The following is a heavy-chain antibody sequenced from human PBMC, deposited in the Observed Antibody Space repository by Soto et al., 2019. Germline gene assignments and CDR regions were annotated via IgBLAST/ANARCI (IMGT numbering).Heavy chain of an antibody. J-gene: IGHJ5*02. CDR3: ARERVDTAMVTFNWFDP. CDR2: IYYSRST. Sequence: SETLSLTCTVSGGSTSSGGYYWSWIRQHPGKGVVWIRYIYYSRSTYYSPSLKSRVTISVDTSKNQFSLKLSSVTAADTAVYYCARERVDTAMVTFNWFDPWGQGTLVTVSS. CDR1: GGSTSSGGYY. V-gene: IGHV4-31*03. D-gene: IGHD5-18*01.